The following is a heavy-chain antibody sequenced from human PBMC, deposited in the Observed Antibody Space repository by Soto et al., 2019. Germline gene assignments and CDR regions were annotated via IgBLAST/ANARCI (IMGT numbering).Heavy chain of an antibody. Sequence: EASVKVSWKASGYTFTSYYMHWVRQAPGQGLEWMGIINPSGGSTSYAQKFQGRVTMTRDTSTSTVYMELSSLRSEDTAVYYCARVAGATQFYDSYGMDVWGQGTTVTV. CDR3: ARVAGATQFYDSYGMDV. J-gene: IGHJ6*02. CDR2: INPSGGST. CDR1: GYTFTSYY. D-gene: IGHD1-26*01. V-gene: IGHV1-46*03.